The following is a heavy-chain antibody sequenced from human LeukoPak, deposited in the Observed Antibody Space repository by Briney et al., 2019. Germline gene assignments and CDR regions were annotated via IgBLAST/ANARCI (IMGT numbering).Heavy chain of an antibody. CDR1: GYTFTGYY. CDR2: INPNSGDT. V-gene: IGHV1-2*02. D-gene: IGHD2-15*01. J-gene: IGHJ4*02. CDR3: ASEYCSVGTCRQGFDY. Sequence: ASVKLSCKASGYTFTGYYMHWVRQAPGQGLEYMGWINPNSGDTNHAQNFQGRVTLTRDTSISTAYMELSSLRSDDSALYYCASEYCSVGTCRQGFDYWGQGTLVTVSS.